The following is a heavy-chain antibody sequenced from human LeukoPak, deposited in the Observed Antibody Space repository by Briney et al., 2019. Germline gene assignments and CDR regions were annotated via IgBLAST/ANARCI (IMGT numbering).Heavy chain of an antibody. V-gene: IGHV1-69*10. Sequence: GASVKVSFKASGGTFISYAISWVRQAPGQGLEWMGRIIPIFGIANYAQKFQGRVTITADKSTSTAYMELSSLRSEDTAVYYCARSGYSYGSRHYYFDYWGQGTLVTVSS. CDR3: ARSGYSYGSRHYYFDY. J-gene: IGHJ4*02. CDR1: GGTFISYA. D-gene: IGHD5-18*01. CDR2: IIPIFGIA.